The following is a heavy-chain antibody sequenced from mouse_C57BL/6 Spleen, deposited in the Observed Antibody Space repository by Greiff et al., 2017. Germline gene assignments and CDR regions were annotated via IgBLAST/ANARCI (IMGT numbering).Heavy chain of an antibody. D-gene: IGHD1-1*01. Sequence: QVQLKQSGAELARPGASVKLSCKASGYTFTSYGISWVKQRTGQGLEWIGEIYPRSGNTYYNEKFKGKATLTADKSSSTAYMELRSLTSEDSAVYFCARGGFTTVDYFDYWGQGTTLTVSS. V-gene: IGHV1-81*01. J-gene: IGHJ2*01. CDR2: IYPRSGNT. CDR3: ARGGFTTVDYFDY. CDR1: GYTFTSYG.